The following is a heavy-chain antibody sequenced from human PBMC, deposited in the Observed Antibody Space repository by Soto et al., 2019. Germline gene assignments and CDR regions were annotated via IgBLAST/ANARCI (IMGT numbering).Heavy chain of an antibody. CDR2: NYYSGFT. CDR1: GGSISSGGYY. Sequence: QVQLQESGPGLVKPSQTLSLTCTVSGGSISSGGYYWTWIRQHPGKGLEWIGYNYYSGFTYYNPSLKSRVTISLDTSKKQFSLKLSCVTAADTAVYYCARGSSIAGLYYGMDVWGQGTTVTGSS. V-gene: IGHV4-31*03. CDR3: ARGSSIAGLYYGMDV. D-gene: IGHD6-6*01. J-gene: IGHJ6*02.